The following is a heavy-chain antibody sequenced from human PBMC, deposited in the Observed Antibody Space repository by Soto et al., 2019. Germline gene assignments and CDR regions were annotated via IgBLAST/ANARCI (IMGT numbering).Heavy chain of an antibody. CDR2: IYYSGST. V-gene: IGHV4-59*01. CDR3: ARTYWDSSGRNWFDP. J-gene: IGHJ5*02. D-gene: IGHD3-22*01. Sequence: PSETLSLTCTVSGGSISSYYWSWIRQPPGKGLEWIGYIYYSGSTNYNPSLKSRVTISVDTSKNQFSLKLSSVTAADTAVYYCARTYWDSSGRNWFDPWGQGTLVTVSS. CDR1: GGSISSYY.